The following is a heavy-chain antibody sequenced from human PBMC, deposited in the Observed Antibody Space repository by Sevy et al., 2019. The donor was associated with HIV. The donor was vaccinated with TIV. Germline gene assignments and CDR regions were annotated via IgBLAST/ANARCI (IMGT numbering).Heavy chain of an antibody. CDR3: AKGGRSYGDSYFDH. CDR1: GFTFSISA. CDR2: ISGSGNSA. D-gene: IGHD5-18*01. V-gene: IGHV3-23*01. J-gene: IGHJ4*02. Sequence: GGSLRLSCAASGFTFSISAMTWVRQAPGKGLDWVSVISGSGNSAYYVGSVKGGFSIYRGKSKNTLSLQMNSLRAVDTAVYYCAKGGRSYGDSYFDHWGQGSLVTVSS.